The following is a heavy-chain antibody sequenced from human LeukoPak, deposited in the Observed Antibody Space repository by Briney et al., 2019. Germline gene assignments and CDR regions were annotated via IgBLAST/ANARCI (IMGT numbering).Heavy chain of an antibody. J-gene: IGHJ4*02. D-gene: IGHD3-22*01. Sequence: SGGSLRLSCAASGFTFSSYAMHWVRQAPDKGREWGVLIFYDGSNEYYADSVKGRFTISRDNAKNSLYLQMNSLRAEDTAVYYCASIYKSGYDSSGLDYWGQGTLVTVSS. CDR3: ASIYKSGYDSSGLDY. V-gene: IGHV3-30-3*01. CDR2: IFYDGSNE. CDR1: GFTFSSYA.